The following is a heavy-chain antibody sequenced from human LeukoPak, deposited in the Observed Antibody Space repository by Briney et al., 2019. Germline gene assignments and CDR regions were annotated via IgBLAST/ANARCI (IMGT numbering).Heavy chain of an antibody. J-gene: IGHJ4*02. V-gene: IGHV1-18*01. CDR2: ISAYNGNT. CDR3: ARGSRGWDIVVVPAAIRYYFDY. Sequence: GASVKVSCKASGYTFTSYGISWVRQAPGQGLEWMRWISAYNGNTNYAQKLQGRVAMTTDTSTSTAYMELGSLRSDDTAVYYCARGSRGWDIVVVPAAIRYYFDYWGQGTLVTVSS. CDR1: GYTFTSYG. D-gene: IGHD2-2*02.